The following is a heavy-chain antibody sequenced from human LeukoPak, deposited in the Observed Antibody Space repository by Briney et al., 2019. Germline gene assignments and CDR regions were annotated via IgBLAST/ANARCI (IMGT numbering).Heavy chain of an antibody. CDR3: ARDPPAVATNTYG. J-gene: IGHJ4*02. D-gene: IGHD6-13*01. CDR2: IYSGGTT. V-gene: IGHV3-66*01. Sequence: SGGSLRLSCAASGVTVGNNYMNWVRQAPGKGLEWVSLIYSGGTTHYADSVKGRFTIFRDNSKNTLYLQMNNLRVDDTAVYYCARDPPAVATNTYGWGQGTLVTVSA. CDR1: GVTVGNNY.